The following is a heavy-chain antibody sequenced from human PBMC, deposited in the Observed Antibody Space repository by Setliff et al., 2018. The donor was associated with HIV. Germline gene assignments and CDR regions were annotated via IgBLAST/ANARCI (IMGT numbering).Heavy chain of an antibody. CDR3: ARARYGTSFDP. J-gene: IGHJ5*02. V-gene: IGHV4-4*09. D-gene: IGHD3-9*01. Sequence: PSETLSLTCTVSGGSISTSYWNWIRQPPGKGLEWIAYIYTTGSTNYNPSLKSRVTMSVDTSKNQFSLRLTSVTAADTAVYFCARARYGTSFDPWGQGTLVTVSS. CDR1: GGSISTSY. CDR2: IYTTGST.